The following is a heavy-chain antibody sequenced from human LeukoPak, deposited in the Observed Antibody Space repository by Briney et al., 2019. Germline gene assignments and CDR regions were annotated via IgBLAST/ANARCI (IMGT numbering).Heavy chain of an antibody. CDR3: ARGQRYDSRDFDC. D-gene: IGHD3-22*01. Sequence: DSVKGRFTISRDNAENSLYLQMNSLRDEDTAVYYCARGQRYDSRDFDCWGQGTLVTVSS. V-gene: IGHV3-48*02. J-gene: IGHJ4*02.